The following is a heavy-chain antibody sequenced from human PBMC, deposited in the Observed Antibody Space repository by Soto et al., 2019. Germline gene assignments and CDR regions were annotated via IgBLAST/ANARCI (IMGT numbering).Heavy chain of an antibody. J-gene: IGHJ4*02. D-gene: IGHD5-12*01. CDR3: ARDYRDGYNPPNPAGY. Sequence: SCTASGYTFTSYYMHWVRQAPGQGLEWMGIINPSGGSTSYAQKFQGRVTMTRDTSTSTVYMELSSLRSEDTAVYYCARDYRDGYNPPNPAGYWGQGTQVTVSS. CDR1: GYTFTSYY. V-gene: IGHV1-46*01. CDR2: INPSGGST.